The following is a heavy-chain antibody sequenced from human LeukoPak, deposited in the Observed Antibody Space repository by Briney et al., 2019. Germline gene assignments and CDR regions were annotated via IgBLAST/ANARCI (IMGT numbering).Heavy chain of an antibody. D-gene: IGHD6-13*01. CDR2: VSYDGGSK. J-gene: IGHJ4*02. V-gene: IGHV3-30-3*01. Sequence: GGSLRLSCAASGFAFSSYAMHWVRQGPGKGLEWVALVSYDGGSKYYADSVKGRITISRDNSKNTLHLQMNSLRTEDTAVYYCARVKGGIAAAGNYFDYRGQGTLATVSS. CDR1: GFAFSSYA. CDR3: ARVKGGIAAAGNYFDY.